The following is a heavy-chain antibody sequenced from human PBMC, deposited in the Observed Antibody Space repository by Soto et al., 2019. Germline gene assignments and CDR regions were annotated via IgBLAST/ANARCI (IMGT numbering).Heavy chain of an antibody. CDR2: ISAHNGDT. D-gene: IGHD1-26*01. J-gene: IGHJ6*02. CDR3: ARLYIVGPAMLSGMDV. CDR1: GYNFNRFG. Sequence: ASVKVSCKASGYNFNRFGISWVRQAPGQGLEWMGWISAHNGDTNYVQKFQGRVTMTTDTSTRTTYMELRSPRYDDTAVYYCARLYIVGPAMLSGMDVWAQGTTVNVSS. V-gene: IGHV1-18*01.